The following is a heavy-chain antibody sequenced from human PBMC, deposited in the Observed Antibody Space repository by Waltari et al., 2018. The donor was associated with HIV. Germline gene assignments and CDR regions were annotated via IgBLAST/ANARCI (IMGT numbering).Heavy chain of an antibody. CDR1: GFTFSHYY. CDR3: TRVFRGTINYFDSRLGH. J-gene: IGHJ4*02. Sequence: QVQLVQSGAEVKKPGASVKVSCKAPGFTFSHYYMHWVQQAPGQGLEWMGWINPKSGGKRYSEKVQGRVTMTRDTSISTAYMELFRLRFDDTAIYYCTRVFRGTINYFDSRLGHWGQGTLVTVSS. D-gene: IGHD3-22*01. V-gene: IGHV1-2*02. CDR2: INPKSGGK.